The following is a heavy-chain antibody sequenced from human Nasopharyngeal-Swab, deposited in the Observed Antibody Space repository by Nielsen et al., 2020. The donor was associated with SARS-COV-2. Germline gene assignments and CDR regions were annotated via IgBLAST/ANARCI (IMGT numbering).Heavy chain of an antibody. J-gene: IGHJ5*02. Sequence: GGSLSLSCAASGFTFDDYAMHWVRPAPGKGLEWVSGISWNSGSIGYADSVKGRFTISRDNAKNSLYLQMNSLRAEDTALYYCAKDPNNGELLPGWFDPWGQGTLVTVSS. D-gene: IGHD3-10*01. V-gene: IGHV3-9*01. CDR1: GFTFDDYA. CDR3: AKDPNNGELLPGWFDP. CDR2: ISWNSGSI.